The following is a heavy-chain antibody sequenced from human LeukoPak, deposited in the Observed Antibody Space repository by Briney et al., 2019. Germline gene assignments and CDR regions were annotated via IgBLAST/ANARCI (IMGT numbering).Heavy chain of an antibody. Sequence: GASVKVSCKASGYTFTSYYMHWVRQAPGQGLEWMGIINPSGGSTSYAQKFQGRVTMTRDMSTSTVYMELSSLRSEDTAVYYCARDHIAAASFDYWGQGTLVTVSS. CDR2: INPSGGST. V-gene: IGHV1-46*01. J-gene: IGHJ4*02. D-gene: IGHD6-13*01. CDR1: GYTFTSYY. CDR3: ARDHIAAASFDY.